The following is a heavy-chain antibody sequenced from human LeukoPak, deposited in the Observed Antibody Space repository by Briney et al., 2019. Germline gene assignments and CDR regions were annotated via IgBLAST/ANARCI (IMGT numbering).Heavy chain of an antibody. V-gene: IGHV4-31*03. J-gene: IGHJ5*02. Sequence: SPSQTLSLTCTVSGGSISSGGYYWSWIRQHPGKGLEWIGYIYYSGSTYYNPSLKSRVTISVDTSKNQFSLKLSSVTAADTAVYYCARDQQGLLSFDPWGQGTLVTVSS. CDR2: IYYSGST. D-gene: IGHD2/OR15-2a*01. CDR3: ARDQQGLLSFDP. CDR1: GGSISSGGYY.